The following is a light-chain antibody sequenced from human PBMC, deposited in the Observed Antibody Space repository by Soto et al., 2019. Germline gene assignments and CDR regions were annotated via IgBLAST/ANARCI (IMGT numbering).Light chain of an antibody. Sequence: DIVLTQFPGTLSLSPGERATLSCRASRPISSNYLAWYQRKPGQAPRLLIYLTSRRATGIPDRFSGSGSGTGFTLTISRLEPEDFAVYYCQQYDSSPLTFGGGTKVEI. CDR1: RPISSNY. CDR3: QQYDSSPLT. J-gene: IGKJ4*01. V-gene: IGKV3-20*01. CDR2: LTS.